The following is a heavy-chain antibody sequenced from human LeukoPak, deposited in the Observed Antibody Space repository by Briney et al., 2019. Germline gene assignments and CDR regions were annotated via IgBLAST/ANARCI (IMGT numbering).Heavy chain of an antibody. D-gene: IGHD3-16*01. Sequence: GESLKISFEGSGYRFTSYWIAWVRRMPGKGLEWMGIIYPDDSDTRYSPSFQGQVTISADKSISTAYLQWSSLKASDTAMYYCARLRFSQIQNWFDPWGQGTLVTVSS. J-gene: IGHJ5*02. V-gene: IGHV5-51*01. CDR3: ARLRFSQIQNWFDP. CDR2: IYPDDSDT. CDR1: GYRFTSYW.